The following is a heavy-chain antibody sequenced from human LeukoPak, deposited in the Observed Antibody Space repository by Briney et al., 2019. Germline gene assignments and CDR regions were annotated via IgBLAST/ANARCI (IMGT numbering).Heavy chain of an antibody. Sequence: PSETLSLTCTVSGGSISSSSYYWGWIRQPPGKGLEWIGSIYYSGSTYYNPSLKSRVTISVDTSKNQFSLKLSSVTAAGTAVYYCARHGIVVVPASLKILRFLEWLLPAPFDYWGQGTLVTVSS. D-gene: IGHD3-3*01. V-gene: IGHV4-39*01. J-gene: IGHJ4*02. CDR2: IYYSGST. CDR3: ARHGIVVVPASLKILRFLEWLLPAPFDY. CDR1: GGSISSSSYY.